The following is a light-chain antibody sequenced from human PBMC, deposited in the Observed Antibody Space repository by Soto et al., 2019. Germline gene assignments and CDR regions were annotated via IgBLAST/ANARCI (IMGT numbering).Light chain of an antibody. J-gene: IGLJ7*01. Sequence: QSALTQPASVSGSPGQSITISCTGTSSDVGSYNLVSWYQQHPGKAPKLMIYEVSKRPSGVSNRFSGSKSGNTASLTISGLQAEDEAYYYSCSYAGSAVFGGGTQLTVL. CDR1: SSDVGSYNL. CDR3: CSYAGSAV. CDR2: EVS. V-gene: IGLV2-23*02.